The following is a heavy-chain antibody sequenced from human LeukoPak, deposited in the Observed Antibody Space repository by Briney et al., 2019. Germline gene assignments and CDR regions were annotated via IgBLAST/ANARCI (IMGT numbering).Heavy chain of an antibody. V-gene: IGHV3-74*01. CDR2: INTDGSST. CDR3: AKDRGYSGYGLH. CDR1: GFTFSSYW. D-gene: IGHD5-12*01. J-gene: IGHJ4*02. Sequence: QPGGSLRLSCAASGFTFSSYWMHWVRQAPGKGLVWVSRINTDGSSTSYADSVKGRFTISRDNAKNTLYLQMNSLSAEDTAVYYCAKDRGYSGYGLHWGQGTLVTVSS.